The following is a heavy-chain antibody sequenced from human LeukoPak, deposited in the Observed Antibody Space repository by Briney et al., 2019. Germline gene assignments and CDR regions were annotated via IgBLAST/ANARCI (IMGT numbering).Heavy chain of an antibody. CDR2: INHSGST. Sequence: SETLSLTCAVSGGSISSSNWWSWVRQPPGKGLEWIGEINHSGSTNYNPSLKSRVTISVDTSKNQFSLKLSSVTAADTAVYYCARDPNTGYCSGGSCYSGPVFDYWGQGTLVTVSS. D-gene: IGHD2-15*01. CDR3: ARDPNTGYCSGGSCYSGPVFDY. V-gene: IGHV4-4*02. CDR1: GGSISSSNW. J-gene: IGHJ4*02.